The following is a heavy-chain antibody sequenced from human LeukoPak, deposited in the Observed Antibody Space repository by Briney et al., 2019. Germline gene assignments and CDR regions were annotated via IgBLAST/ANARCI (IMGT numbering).Heavy chain of an antibody. Sequence: SGTLSLTCAVSGGSISSSNWWSWVRQPPGKGLEWIGEIYHSGSTNYNPSLKSRVTISVDKSKNQFSLKLSSVTAADTAVYYCARDRAGYYGSGSYYYWGQGTLVTVSS. CDR1: GGSISSSNW. J-gene: IGHJ4*02. V-gene: IGHV4-4*02. CDR2: IYHSGST. D-gene: IGHD3-10*01. CDR3: ARDRAGYYGSGSYYY.